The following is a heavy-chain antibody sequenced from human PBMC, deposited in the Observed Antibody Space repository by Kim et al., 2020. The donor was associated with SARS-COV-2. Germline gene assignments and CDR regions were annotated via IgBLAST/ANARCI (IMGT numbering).Heavy chain of an antibody. J-gene: IGHJ4*02. CDR2: INHSGST. Sequence: SETLSLTCAVYGGSFSGYYWSWIRQPPGKGLEWIGEINHSGSTNYNPSLKSRVTISVDTSKNQFSLKLSSVTAAATAVYYCRQWLVPYYFDYWGQGTLVTVSS. CDR3: RQWLVPYYFDY. CDR1: GGSFSGYY. V-gene: IGHV4-34*01. D-gene: IGHD6-19*01.